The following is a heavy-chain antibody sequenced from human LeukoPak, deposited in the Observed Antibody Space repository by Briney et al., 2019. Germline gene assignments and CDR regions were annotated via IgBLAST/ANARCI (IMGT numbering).Heavy chain of an antibody. CDR2: IYQSGST. CDR1: GGSISSYY. CDR3: ARDRVLRDYMDV. V-gene: IGHV4-4*07. Sequence: PSETLSLTCTVSGGSISSYYWSWIRQPAGKGLEWIGRIYQSGSTYYNPSLKSRVTISVDTSKNQFSLKLSSVTAADTAVYFCARDRVLRDYMDVWGKGTTVTVSS. D-gene: IGHD3-10*01. J-gene: IGHJ6*03.